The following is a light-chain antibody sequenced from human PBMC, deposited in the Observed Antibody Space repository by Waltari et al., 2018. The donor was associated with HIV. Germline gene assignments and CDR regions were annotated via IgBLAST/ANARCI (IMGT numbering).Light chain of an antibody. J-gene: IGLJ2*01. V-gene: IGLV1-44*01. CDR3: AAWDDSLNAHVL. Sequence: QSVVSQPPSASGTPGQRVTISCSGSSSNIGDDVVYWYQQLPGATPKLLIYNNNQRPAGFSDRFSGSKSGTSASLAISGLQSEDEADYYCAAWDDSLNAHVLFGGGTKLTVL. CDR2: NNN. CDR1: SSNIGDDV.